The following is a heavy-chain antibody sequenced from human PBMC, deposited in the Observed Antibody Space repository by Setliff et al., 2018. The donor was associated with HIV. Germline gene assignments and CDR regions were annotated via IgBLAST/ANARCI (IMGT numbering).Heavy chain of an antibody. D-gene: IGHD3-22*01. CDR1: GGTFSSYG. V-gene: IGHV1-69*10. CDR3: ARQYYDSSGFDPDPYYFDY. Sequence: SVKVSCKAAGGTFSSYGISWVRQAPGQGLEWMGGIIPILGIANYTQKFQGRVTITADESTSTAYMELRSLRSEDTAVYYCARQYYDSSGFDPDPYYFDYWGQGTLVTVSS. CDR2: IIPILGIA. J-gene: IGHJ4*01.